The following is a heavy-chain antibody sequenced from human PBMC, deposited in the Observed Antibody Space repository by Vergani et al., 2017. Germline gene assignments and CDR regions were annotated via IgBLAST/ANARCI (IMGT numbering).Heavy chain of an antibody. D-gene: IGHD5-24*01. V-gene: IGHV4-39*01. Sequence: QLQLQESGPGLVKPSETLPLTCTVSGGSISSSSYYWGWIRQPPGKGLEWIGSIYYSGSTNYNPSLKSRVTISVDTSKNQFSLKLSSVTAADTAVYYCAGXEGVEMATGNWFDPWGQGTLVTVSS. CDR3: AGXEGVEMATGNWFDP. CDR2: IYYSGST. CDR1: GGSISSSSYY. J-gene: IGHJ5*02.